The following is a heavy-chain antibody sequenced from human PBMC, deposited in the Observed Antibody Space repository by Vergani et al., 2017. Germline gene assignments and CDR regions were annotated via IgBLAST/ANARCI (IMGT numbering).Heavy chain of an antibody. CDR1: GYTFIDYY. Sequence: QVQLVQSGAEVKKPGASVKVSCKASGYTFIDYYIHWVRQAPEQGLEWVGWSNPKSGGASYAQKFQGRVTMTTDTSTRTAYMELRSLRSDDTAVYYCARGPSYCSSTSCYLDYWGQGTLVTVSS. CDR3: ARGPSYCSSTSCYLDY. CDR2: SNPKSGGA. V-gene: IGHV1-2*02. J-gene: IGHJ4*02. D-gene: IGHD2-2*01.